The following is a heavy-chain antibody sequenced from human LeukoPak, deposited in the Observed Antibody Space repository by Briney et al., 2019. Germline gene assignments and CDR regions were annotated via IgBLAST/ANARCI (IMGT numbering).Heavy chain of an antibody. J-gene: IGHJ3*02. V-gene: IGHV5-51*01. CDR1: GYSVTNYW. Sequence: GEPLKISCKGSGYSVTNYWIAWVRQMPAKGLEWMGIIFPGDSDTRYSPSFQAQVTISADKSISTAYLQWSSLKASDTAMYYCAIRFLPYDAFDIWGQGTMVTVSS. CDR2: IFPGDSDT. CDR3: AIRFLPYDAFDI.